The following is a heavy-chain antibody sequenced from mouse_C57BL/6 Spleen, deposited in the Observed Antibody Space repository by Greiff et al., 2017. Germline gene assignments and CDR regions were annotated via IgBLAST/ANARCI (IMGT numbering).Heavy chain of an antibody. CDR1: GFNITDYY. J-gene: IGHJ1*03. V-gene: IGHV14-2*01. CDR3: ARKKDYGSSYWYFDV. Sequence: VQLQQSGAELVKPGASVKLSCTASGFNITDYYMHWVKQRTEQGLEWIGRIDPEDGETKYAPKFQGKATITVDTSSNTAYLQLSSLTSEDAAVXYYARKKDYGSSYWYFDVWGTGTTVTVSS. D-gene: IGHD1-1*01. CDR2: IDPEDGET.